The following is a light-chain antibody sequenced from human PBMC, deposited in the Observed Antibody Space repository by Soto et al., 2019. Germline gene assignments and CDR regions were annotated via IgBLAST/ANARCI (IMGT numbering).Light chain of an antibody. J-gene: IGLJ2*01. Sequence: QSALTQPASVSGSPGQSITISCTGTSSDVGAYNYVSWYQQHPGKAPKLVIYDVSNRPSGVSNRFSGSKSGNTASLTISGLQAEDEADYYCGSYTSGSTLVLFGGGTKLTVL. CDR2: DVS. V-gene: IGLV2-14*03. CDR1: SSDVGAYNY. CDR3: GSYTSGSTLVL.